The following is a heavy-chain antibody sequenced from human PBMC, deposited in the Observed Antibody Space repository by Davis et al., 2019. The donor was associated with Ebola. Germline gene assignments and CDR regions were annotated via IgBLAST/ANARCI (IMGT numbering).Heavy chain of an antibody. Sequence: GGSLRLSCAASGFSFSYYGMNWVRQVPGKGLEWISFIGRYSKTTHYADSVKGRFTVSRDNSKNTLYLQMNSLRAEDTAVYYCAILDTAMVTPGNWGQGTLVTVSS. D-gene: IGHD5-18*01. CDR3: AILDTAMVTPGN. CDR2: IGRYSKTT. V-gene: IGHV3-48*01. J-gene: IGHJ4*02. CDR1: GFSFSYYG.